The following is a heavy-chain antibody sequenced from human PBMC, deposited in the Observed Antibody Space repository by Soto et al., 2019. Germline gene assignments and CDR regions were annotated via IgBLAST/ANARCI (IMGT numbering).Heavy chain of an antibody. Sequence: PPGKRLEWIGTIHYSGSTFYNPSLKSRVTRSVDTSRNQFSLTLSSVDAADTAVDYCSSFFFQADDGIRDVCSVSAFLLNRSSDL. CDR2: IHYSGST. J-gene: IGHJ2*01. D-gene: IGHD1-1*01. V-gene: IGHV4-39*01. CDR3: SSFFFQADDGIRDVCSVSAFLLNRSSDL.